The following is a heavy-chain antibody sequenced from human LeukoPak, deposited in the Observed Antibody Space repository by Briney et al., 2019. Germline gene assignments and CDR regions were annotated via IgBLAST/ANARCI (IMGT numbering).Heavy chain of an antibody. Sequence: PGGSLRLSCAASGFTFSSYAMSWVRQAPGKGLEWVSAISGSGGSTYYVDSVKGRFTISRDNSKNTLYLQMNSLRAEDTAVYYCAKDPSVAYCGGDCYPEYFQHWGQGTLVTVSS. D-gene: IGHD2-21*01. CDR2: ISGSGGST. CDR3: AKDPSVAYCGGDCYPEYFQH. CDR1: GFTFSSYA. V-gene: IGHV3-23*01. J-gene: IGHJ1*01.